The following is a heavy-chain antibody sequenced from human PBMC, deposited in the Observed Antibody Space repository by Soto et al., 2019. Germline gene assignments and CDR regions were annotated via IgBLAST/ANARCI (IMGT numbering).Heavy chain of an antibody. Sequence: SETLSLTCTVSGGSISSGDYYWSWIRQPPGKGLEWIGYIYYSGSTYYNPSLKSRVTISVDTSKNQFSLKLSSVTAADTAVYYCALSTSIFFFPPFLGMDVWGQGTTVTVSS. CDR1: GGSISSGDYY. J-gene: IGHJ6*02. CDR2: IYYSGST. D-gene: IGHD2-2*01. V-gene: IGHV4-30-4*01. CDR3: ALSTSIFFFPPFLGMDV.